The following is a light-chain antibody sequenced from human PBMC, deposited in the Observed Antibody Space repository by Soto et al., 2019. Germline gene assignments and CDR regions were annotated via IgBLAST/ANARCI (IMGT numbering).Light chain of an antibody. CDR2: DAS. V-gene: IGKV3-11*01. J-gene: IGKJ4*01. CDR3: QQRSNWPRIT. CDR1: QSFSSY. Sequence: EIVLRQSPATLSLSPGERATLSCRASQSFSSYLAWYQQKPGQAPRLLIYDASNRATGIPARFSGSGSGTDFTLTISSLEPEDFAVYYCQQRSNWPRITFGGGTKVDIK.